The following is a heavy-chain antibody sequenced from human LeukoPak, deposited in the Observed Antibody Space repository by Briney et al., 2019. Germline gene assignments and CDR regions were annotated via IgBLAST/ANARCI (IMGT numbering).Heavy chain of an antibody. CDR3: ARDLSIAARGGI. CDR2: ISSSGSTI. V-gene: IGHV3-48*03. J-gene: IGHJ3*02. CDR1: GFTFSSYE. Sequence: GGSLRLSCAASGFTFSSYEMNWVRQAPGKGLEWVSYISSSGSTIYYADSVKGRFTISRDNAKNSLYLQMNSLRPEDTAAYYCARDLSIAARGGIWGQGTMVTVSS. D-gene: IGHD6-6*01.